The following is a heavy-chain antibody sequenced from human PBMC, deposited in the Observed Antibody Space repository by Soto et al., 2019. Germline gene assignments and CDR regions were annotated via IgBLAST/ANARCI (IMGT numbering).Heavy chain of an antibody. Sequence: GGSLRLSCASSGFTFSSYAMNWVRQAPGKGLEWVSLISNSGGSTYYADSVKGRFTISRDNSKNTLYVQMNSLRAEDTAVYFCAKSASSGWQFDYWGQGTLVTSPQ. CDR2: ISNSGGST. CDR3: AKSASSGWQFDY. J-gene: IGHJ4*02. V-gene: IGHV3-23*01. CDR1: GFTFSSYA. D-gene: IGHD6-19*01.